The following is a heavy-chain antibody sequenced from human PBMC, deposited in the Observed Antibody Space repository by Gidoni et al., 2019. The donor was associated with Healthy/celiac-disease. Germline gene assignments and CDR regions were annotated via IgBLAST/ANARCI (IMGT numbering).Heavy chain of an antibody. CDR3: ARDIRGTLWELFDY. D-gene: IGHD1-26*01. V-gene: IGHV1-2*02. Sequence: QVQLVQSGAEVKHPGASVKVSCTASGYTFTGYYMHWVRQAPGQGLEWMGWINPNSGGTNDAQKFQGRVTMTRDTSISTAYMELSRLRSDDTAVYYCARDIRGTLWELFDYWGQGTLVTVSS. J-gene: IGHJ4*02. CDR2: INPNSGGT. CDR1: GYTFTGYY.